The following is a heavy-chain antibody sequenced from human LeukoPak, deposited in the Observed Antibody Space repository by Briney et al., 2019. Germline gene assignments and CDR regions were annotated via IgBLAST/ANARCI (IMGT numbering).Heavy chain of an antibody. V-gene: IGHV3-30*18. D-gene: IGHD2-2*01. Sequence: PGGSLGLSCAPSGIAFSSYGMHWVRQAPGKGLEWVAIISYDGSNKYYADSVKGRFTISRDNSKNTLYLQMSSLRAEDTAVYYCAKDLVPATAHEYYYYGMDVWGQGTTVTVSS. CDR1: GIAFSSYG. CDR2: ISYDGSNK. J-gene: IGHJ6*02. CDR3: AKDLVPATAHEYYYYGMDV.